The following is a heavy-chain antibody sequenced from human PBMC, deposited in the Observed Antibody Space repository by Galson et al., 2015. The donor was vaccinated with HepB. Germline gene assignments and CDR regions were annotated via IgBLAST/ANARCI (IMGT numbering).Heavy chain of an antibody. V-gene: IGHV3-9*01. D-gene: IGHD6-19*01. CDR1: GFTFDDYA. CDR2: ISWNSGSI. J-gene: IGHJ4*02. Sequence: SLRLSCAASGFTFDDYAMHWVRQAPGKGLEWVSGISWNSGSIGYADSVRGRFTISRDNAKNALYLQMNSLRAEDTALYYCAKDMSLRIAVAGTGGQFDYWGQGTLVTVSS. CDR3: AKDMSLRIAVAGTGGQFDY.